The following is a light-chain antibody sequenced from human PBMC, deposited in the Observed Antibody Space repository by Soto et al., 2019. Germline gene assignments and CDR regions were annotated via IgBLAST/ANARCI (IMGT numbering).Light chain of an antibody. V-gene: IGKV3-20*01. Sequence: EIVLTQSPGTLSLSPGERATLSCRASQSVSNSYLAWYQQKPDQAPRLLIYGASSRATGIPDRFSGSGSGTDFTLIISRLEPEDFAVYYCQQYGSSPRTFGQGTKVEIK. J-gene: IGKJ1*01. CDR2: GAS. CDR3: QQYGSSPRT. CDR1: QSVSNSY.